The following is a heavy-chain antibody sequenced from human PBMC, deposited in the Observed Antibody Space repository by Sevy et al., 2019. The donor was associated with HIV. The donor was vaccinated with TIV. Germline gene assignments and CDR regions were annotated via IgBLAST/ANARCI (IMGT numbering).Heavy chain of an antibody. CDR2: MRSKTYGGTI. D-gene: IGHD4-17*01. CDR3: SRALRSYGDYFTP. Sequence: GGSLRLSCIGSGFTFGDYGVSWFRQAPGKGLEWVGFMRSKTYGGTIEYAASVKGRFTMSRDDSKSIAYLQMNSLKIEDTAVYYCSRALRSYGDYFTPWGQGTLVTVSS. V-gene: IGHV3-49*03. J-gene: IGHJ4*02. CDR1: GFTFGDYG.